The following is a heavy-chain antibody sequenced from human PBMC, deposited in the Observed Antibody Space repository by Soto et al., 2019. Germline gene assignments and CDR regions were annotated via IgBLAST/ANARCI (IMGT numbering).Heavy chain of an antibody. CDR2: ISYDGINK. V-gene: IGHV3-30*18. Sequence: QVHLVESGGGVVQPGRSLRLSCAASGFTFSSYAMHWVRRTPGKGLECVALISYDGINKYYADSVKGRFTVSRDNSKSTLYLQMNSLSAEDTAVYYCVKDGVSGWSDYFFAYWGQGTLVTVSS. CDR1: GFTFSSYA. J-gene: IGHJ4*02. CDR3: VKDGVSGWSDYFFAY. D-gene: IGHD6-19*01.